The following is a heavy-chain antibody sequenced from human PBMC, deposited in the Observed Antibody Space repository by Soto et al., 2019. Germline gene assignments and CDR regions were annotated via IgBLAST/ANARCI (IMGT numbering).Heavy chain of an antibody. V-gene: IGHV4-39*01. D-gene: IGHD4-17*01. CDR3: ARHYGDYDFDY. Sequence: SETLSLTCTVSGGSISSSSYYWGWIRQPPGKGLEWIGSIYYSGSTYYNPSLKSRVTISVDTSKNQFSLKLSSVTAADTAVYYCARHYGDYDFDYWGQGTLVTVSS. CDR1: GGSISSSSYY. CDR2: IYYSGST. J-gene: IGHJ4*02.